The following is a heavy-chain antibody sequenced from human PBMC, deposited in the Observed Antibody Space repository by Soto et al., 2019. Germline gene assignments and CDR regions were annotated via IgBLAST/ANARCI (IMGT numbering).Heavy chain of an antibody. CDR3: LTDPIILWPYDE. CDR1: GFLVSHAG. V-gene: IGHV3-15*01. D-gene: IGHD3-16*01. CDR2: IKSQSDGGAT. J-gene: IGHJ4*02. Sequence: GGSLRLSCAASGFLVSHAGMSGVRQGPGKGLEWVARIKSQSDGGATEYAAVVIGRFTISRDDSNYAVYLQMDSLTSDDTGVYYWLTDPIILWPYDEWDQGTPVTVSS.